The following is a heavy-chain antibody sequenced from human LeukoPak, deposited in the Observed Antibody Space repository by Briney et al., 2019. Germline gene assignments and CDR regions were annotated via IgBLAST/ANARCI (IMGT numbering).Heavy chain of an antibody. CDR1: GGTFSSYA. J-gene: IGHJ5*02. CDR2: IIPIFGTA. Sequence: SVKVSCKASGGTFSSYAISWVRQAPGQGLEWMGGIIPIFGTANYAQKFQGRVTITADESTSTAYMELSSLRSEDTAVYYCARDQTGDLDREDWFDPWGQGTLVTVSS. D-gene: IGHD7-27*01. V-gene: IGHV1-69*01. CDR3: ARDQTGDLDREDWFDP.